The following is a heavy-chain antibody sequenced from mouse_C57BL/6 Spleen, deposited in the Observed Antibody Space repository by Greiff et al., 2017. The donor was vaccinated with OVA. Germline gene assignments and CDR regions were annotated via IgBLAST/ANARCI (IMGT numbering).Heavy chain of an antibody. D-gene: IGHD3-2*02. CDR1: GYTFTSYW. CDR3: ARRDSSGFSFDY. J-gene: IGHJ2*01. Sequence: QVQLQQPGAELVKPGASVKLSCKASGYTFTSYWMHWVKQRPGQGLEWIGMIHPNSGSNNYNEKFKSKATLTVDKSSSTAYMQLSSLTSEDSAVYYCARRDSSGFSFDYWGQGTTLTVSS. V-gene: IGHV1-64*01. CDR2: IHPNSGSN.